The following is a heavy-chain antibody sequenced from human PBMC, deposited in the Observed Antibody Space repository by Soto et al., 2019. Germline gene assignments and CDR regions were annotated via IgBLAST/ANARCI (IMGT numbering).Heavy chain of an antibody. Sequence: QVQVVQSGAEVKKPGASVKVSCKTSGYTFTSYHINWVRQATGQGLEWVGWMNPNSGDTGCAEKFQGRVTMTRNTSISTVYIDVSSLRSAYTALYYCASVDPSVFHSWAPGTLFTLSS. J-gene: IGHJ4*02. D-gene: IGHD6-19*01. CDR3: ASVDPSVFHS. CDR1: GYTFTSYH. V-gene: IGHV1-8*01. CDR2: MNPNSGDT.